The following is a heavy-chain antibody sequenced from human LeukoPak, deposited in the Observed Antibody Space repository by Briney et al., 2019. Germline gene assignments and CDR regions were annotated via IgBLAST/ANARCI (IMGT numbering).Heavy chain of an antibody. Sequence: ASVKVSCKASGYTFTSYDINWVRQATGQGLEWMGWMNPNSGGTNYAQKFQGRVTMTRDTSISTPYMELSRLRSDDTAVYYCARGYYDILTGYHGDAFDIWGQGTMVAVSS. V-gene: IGHV1-2*02. CDR2: MNPNSGGT. D-gene: IGHD3-9*01. CDR1: GYTFTSYD. J-gene: IGHJ3*02. CDR3: ARGYYDILTGYHGDAFDI.